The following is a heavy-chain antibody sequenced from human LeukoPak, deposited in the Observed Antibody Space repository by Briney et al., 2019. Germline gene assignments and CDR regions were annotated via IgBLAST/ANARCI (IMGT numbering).Heavy chain of an antibody. CDR3: VRGGGIFDI. Sequence: PGGSLRLSCAAAGFRFDDYAMHWVRQPPGKGLEWVSGITWNSDVIAYADSVKGRFTISRDNAKNSLYLQMNSLRVEDTAVYHCVRGGGIFDIWGQGTLVTVSS. V-gene: IGHV3-9*01. J-gene: IGHJ3*02. CDR2: ITWNSDVI. D-gene: IGHD4-23*01. CDR1: GFRFDDYA.